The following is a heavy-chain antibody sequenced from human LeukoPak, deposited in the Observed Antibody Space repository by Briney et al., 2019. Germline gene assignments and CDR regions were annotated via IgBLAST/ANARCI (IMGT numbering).Heavy chain of an antibody. CDR3: ARRFGGYNTHDDY. V-gene: IGHV3-72*01. J-gene: IGHJ4*02. CDR1: GFTFSVHY. D-gene: IGHD2-15*01. Sequence: PGGSLRLSCAASGFTFSVHYMDWVRQAPGKGLEWVGRIRNKANSYTTEYAASVKGRFTISRDGLKNSLYLQMNSLKTEDTAMYYCARRFGGYNTHDDYWGKGILVTASS. CDR2: IRNKANSYTT.